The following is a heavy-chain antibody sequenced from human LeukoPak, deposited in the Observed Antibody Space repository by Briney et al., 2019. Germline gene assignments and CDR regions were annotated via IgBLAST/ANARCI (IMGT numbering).Heavy chain of an antibody. CDR1: GFTFSSHW. V-gene: IGHV3-7*03. D-gene: IGHD1-14*01. J-gene: IGHJ4*02. CDR2: IKEDGTRK. CDR3: AKTGGQLADY. Sequence: GGSLRLSCAASGFTFSSHWMTWVRQAPGQELEWVANIKEDGTRKNYMDSVKGRFTISRDNAKNSLYLQMNSLRAEDTAVYYCAKTGGQLADYWGQGTLVTVSS.